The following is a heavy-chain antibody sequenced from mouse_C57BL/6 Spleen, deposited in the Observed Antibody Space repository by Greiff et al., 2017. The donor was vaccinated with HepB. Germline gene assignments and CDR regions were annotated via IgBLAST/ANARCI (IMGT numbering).Heavy chain of an antibody. CDR2: IEPENGDT. Sequence: VQLQQSGAELVRPGASVKLSCTASGFNIKDDYMHWVKQRPEQGLEWIGWIEPENGDTEYASKFQGKATITADTSSNTAYLQLSSLTSEDTAVYYCTTEDYAMDYWGQGTSVTVSS. CDR1: GFNIKDDY. CDR3: TTEDYAMDY. V-gene: IGHV14-4*01. J-gene: IGHJ4*01.